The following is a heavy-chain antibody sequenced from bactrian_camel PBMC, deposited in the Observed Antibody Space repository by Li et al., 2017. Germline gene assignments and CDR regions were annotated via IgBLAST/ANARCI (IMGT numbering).Heavy chain of an antibody. CDR3: AAAADGSWWTSVGY. D-gene: IGHD6*01. Sequence: HVQLVESGGTLVQPEGSLKLSCAVSGYTHSSYNMAWFRQAAGMKREGVAAIDADGTRRHGGSVQGRFTISVDNAKNTLYLQMNGLKPEDTAMYYCAAAADGSWWTSVGYWGQGTQVTVS. CDR2: IDADGTR. J-gene: IGHJ4*01. CDR1: GYTHSSYN. V-gene: IGHV3S53*01.